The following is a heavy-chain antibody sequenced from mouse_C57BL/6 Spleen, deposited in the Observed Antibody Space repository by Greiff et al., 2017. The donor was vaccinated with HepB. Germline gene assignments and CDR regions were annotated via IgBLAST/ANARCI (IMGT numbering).Heavy chain of an antibody. CDR1: GYAFSSSW. D-gene: IGHD3-2*02. CDR3: ARDSSGYPSWFAY. J-gene: IGHJ3*01. Sequence: VQRVESGPELVKPGASVKISCKASGYAFSSSWMNWVKQRPGKGLEWIGRIYPGDGDTNYNGKFKGKATLTADKSSSTAYMQLSSLTSEDSAVYFCARDSSGYPSWFAYWGQGTLVTVSA. CDR2: IYPGDGDT. V-gene: IGHV1-82*01.